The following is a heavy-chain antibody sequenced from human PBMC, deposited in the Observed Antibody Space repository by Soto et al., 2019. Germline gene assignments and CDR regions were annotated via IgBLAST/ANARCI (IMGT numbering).Heavy chain of an antibody. Sequence: GGSLRLSCAASGFTVSSNYMSWVRQAPGKGLERVSVIYSGGSTYYADSVKGRFTISRDNSKNTLYLQMNSLRAEDTAVYYCARDGDCGGDCYSFSWFDYWGQGTLVTVSS. CDR2: IYSGGST. CDR1: GFTVSSNY. CDR3: ARDGDCGGDCYSFSWFDY. V-gene: IGHV3-53*01. J-gene: IGHJ4*02. D-gene: IGHD2-21*02.